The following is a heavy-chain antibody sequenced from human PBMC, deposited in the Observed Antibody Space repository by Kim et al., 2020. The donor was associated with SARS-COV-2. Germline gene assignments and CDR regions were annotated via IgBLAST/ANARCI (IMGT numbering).Heavy chain of an antibody. CDR1: SGSVSSTTYY. J-gene: IGHJ4*02. Sequence: SETLSLTCTVSSGSVSSTTYYWSWIRQPPGKGLEWIGYIHYSGSTNYNPSLKSRVTILVDTSKNQFSLKVSSVTAADTAVYYCARDKQTFDYWGQGTLVTVSS. CDR2: IHYSGST. CDR3: ARDKQTFDY. V-gene: IGHV4-61*01.